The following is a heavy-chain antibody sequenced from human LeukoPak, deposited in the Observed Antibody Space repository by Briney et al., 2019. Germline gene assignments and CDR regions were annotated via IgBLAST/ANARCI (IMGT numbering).Heavy chain of an antibody. J-gene: IGHJ4*02. Sequence: SQTLSLTCTVSGGSISSGDYYWSWIRQPPGKGLEWIGHIYYSGSTYYNPSLKSRVTISVDTSKNQFSLKLSSVTAADTAVYYCARGKDYGDLHFDYWGQGTLVTVSS. D-gene: IGHD4-17*01. V-gene: IGHV4-30-4*01. CDR1: GGSISSGDYY. CDR2: IYYSGST. CDR3: ARGKDYGDLHFDY.